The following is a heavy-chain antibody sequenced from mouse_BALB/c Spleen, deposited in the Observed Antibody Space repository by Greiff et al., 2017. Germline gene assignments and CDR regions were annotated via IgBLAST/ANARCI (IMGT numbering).Heavy chain of an antibody. CDR1: GFTFSSFG. V-gene: IGHV5-17*02. D-gene: IGHD2-4*01. J-gene: IGHJ3*01. CDR2: ISSGSSTI. Sequence: EVQLVESGGGLVQPGGSRKLSCAASGFTFSSFGMHWVRQAPEKGLEWVAYISSGSSTIYYADTVKGRFTISRDNPKNTLFLQMTSLRSEDTAMYYCARRWDYDWFAYWGQGTLVTVSA. CDR3: ARRWDYDWFAY.